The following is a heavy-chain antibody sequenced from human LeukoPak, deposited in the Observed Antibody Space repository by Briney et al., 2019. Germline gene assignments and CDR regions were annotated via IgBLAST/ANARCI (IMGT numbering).Heavy chain of an antibody. V-gene: IGHV1-69*13. CDR3: AGYGDYLDY. CDR1: GGTFSSYT. J-gene: IGHJ4*02. CDR2: IIPIFGTA. Sequence: WASVKVSCKASGGTFSSYTITWVRQAPGQGLEWMGGIIPIFGTANYAQKFQGRVTITADESTSTAYMELSSLRSEDTAVYYCAGYGDYLDYWGQGTLVTVSS. D-gene: IGHD4-17*01.